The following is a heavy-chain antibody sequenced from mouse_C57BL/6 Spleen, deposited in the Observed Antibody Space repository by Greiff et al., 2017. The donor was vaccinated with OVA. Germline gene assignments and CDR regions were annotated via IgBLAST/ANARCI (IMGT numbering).Heavy chain of an antibody. D-gene: IGHD1-1*01. V-gene: IGHV1-26*01. CDR2: INPNNGGT. J-gene: IGHJ2*01. CDR3: ARPYYYGSSYGYYFDY. CDR1: GYTFTDYY. Sequence: VQLQQSGPELAKPGASVKISCKASGYTFTDYYMNWVKQSHGKSLEWIGDINPNNGGTSYNQKFKGKATLTVDKSSSTAYMELRSLTSEDSAVYYCARPYYYGSSYGYYFDYWGQGTTLTVSS.